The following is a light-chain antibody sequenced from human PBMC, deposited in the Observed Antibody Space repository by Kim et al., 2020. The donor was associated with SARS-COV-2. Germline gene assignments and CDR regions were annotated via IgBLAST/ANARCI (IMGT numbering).Light chain of an antibody. CDR3: KRFNSRTYT. Sequence: STSVGDRVTISWHVRQDVRSFLNWLQHKPGKAPNLLIYDASPLEAGVPSRFSGRGSGTDFSFTIRGLQPEDIAKYYCKRFNSRTYTFGQGTKLEI. CDR1: QDVRSF. CDR2: DAS. J-gene: IGKJ2*01. V-gene: IGKV1-33*01.